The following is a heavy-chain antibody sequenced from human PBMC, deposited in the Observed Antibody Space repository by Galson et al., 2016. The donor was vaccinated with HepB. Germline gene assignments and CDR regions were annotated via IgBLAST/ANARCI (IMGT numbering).Heavy chain of an antibody. J-gene: IGHJ3*02. CDR3: ARGRTYDSNAFDT. V-gene: IGHV3-7*01. CDR2: IKQDGSQK. Sequence: SLRLSCAASGFTFSSYWMGWVRQAPGKGLEWVANIKQDGSQKNYVDSVKGRFTISRDNAKNSLYLQMNSLRADDTAVYYCARGRTYDSNAFDTWGQGTMVTVSS. D-gene: IGHD3-9*01. CDR1: GFTFSSYW.